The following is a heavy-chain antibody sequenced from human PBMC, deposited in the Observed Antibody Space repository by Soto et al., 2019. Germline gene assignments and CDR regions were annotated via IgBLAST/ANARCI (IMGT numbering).Heavy chain of an antibody. J-gene: IGHJ6*02. Sequence: EVQLLESGGGLVQPGGSLRLSCAASGFTFSSYAMSWVRQAPGKGLEWVSAISGSGGSTYYAVSVKGRFTISRDNSKNTLYLQMNSLRAEDTAVYYCAKYWRWFGELPMDVWGQGTTVTVSS. D-gene: IGHD3-10*01. CDR1: GFTFSSYA. V-gene: IGHV3-23*01. CDR3: AKYWRWFGELPMDV. CDR2: ISGSGGST.